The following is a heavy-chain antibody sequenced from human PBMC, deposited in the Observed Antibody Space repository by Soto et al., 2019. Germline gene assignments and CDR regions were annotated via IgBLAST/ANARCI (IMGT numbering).Heavy chain of an antibody. CDR1: GFTFSSYA. J-gene: IGHJ4*02. CDR2: ISGSGGST. D-gene: IGHD6-13*01. Sequence: GGSLRLSCAASGFTFSSYAMSWVRQAPGKGLEWVSAISGSGGSTYYADSVKGRFTISRDNSKNTLYLQMNSLRAEDTAVYYCAKARRAAAGTRSELDYWGQGTLVTVSS. V-gene: IGHV3-23*01. CDR3: AKARRAAAGTRSELDY.